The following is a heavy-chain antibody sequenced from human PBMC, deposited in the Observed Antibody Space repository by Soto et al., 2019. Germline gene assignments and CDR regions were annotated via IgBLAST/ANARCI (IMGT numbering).Heavy chain of an antibody. J-gene: IGHJ6*02. D-gene: IGHD1-1*01. V-gene: IGHV1-69*01. Sequence: QVQLVQSGVEVKKPGSSVRVSCKASGDTFTNSVISWVRQAPGQGLEWMGGTIPRFGTTDYAQKFQGRLTITTDESTTTAYMEVSRLTSEDTAVYYCVAELDFGKLAVVWGQGTTVIVSS. CDR1: GDTFTNSV. CDR2: TIPRFGTT. CDR3: VAELDFGKLAVV.